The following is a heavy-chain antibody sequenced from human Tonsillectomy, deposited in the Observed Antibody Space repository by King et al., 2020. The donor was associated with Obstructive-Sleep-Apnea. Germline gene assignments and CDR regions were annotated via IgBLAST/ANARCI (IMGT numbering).Heavy chain of an antibody. J-gene: IGHJ6*02. D-gene: IGHD6-19*01. V-gene: IGHV3-21*01. CDR1: GFTFSSYS. CDR2: ISSSSSYI. CDR3: ARDRSSGGYGMDV. Sequence: VQLVQSGGGLVKPGGSLRLSYAASGFTFSSYSMNWVRQAPGKGLEWVSSISSSSSYIYYADSVKGRFTISRDNAKNSLYLQMNSLRAEDTAVYYCARDRSSGGYGMDVWGQGTTVTVSS.